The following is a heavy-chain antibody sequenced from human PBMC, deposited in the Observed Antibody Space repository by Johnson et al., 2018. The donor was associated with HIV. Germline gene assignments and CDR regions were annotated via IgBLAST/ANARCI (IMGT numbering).Heavy chain of an antibody. J-gene: IGHJ3*02. CDR3: ARPIARGASDI. Sequence: VQLVESGGGLVQPGGSLRLSCVTSEFIFSSYWMNWVRQAPGKGLQWVANIKEDGSEKYYVDSVRGRFTISRDNAKNSLYLQMNSLRVEDTAVYYCARPIARGASDIWGQGTMVTVSS. CDR1: EFIFSSYW. CDR2: IKEDGSEK. V-gene: IGHV3-7*05. D-gene: IGHD3-10*01.